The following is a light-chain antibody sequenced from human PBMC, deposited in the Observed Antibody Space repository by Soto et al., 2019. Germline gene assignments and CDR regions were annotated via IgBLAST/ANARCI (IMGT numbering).Light chain of an antibody. V-gene: IGKV1-33*01. CDR2: DAS. CDR1: QDIRKY. Sequence: DIQMTQSPSSLSASVGDRVTITCQESQDIRKYLNWYQQKPGKAPKLLIYDASNLERGVPSRFSGSGSGTDFTFTISRLQSEDIATCYCQQYDTPPLYTFGQRTKFEIE. J-gene: IGKJ2*01. CDR3: QQYDTPPLYT.